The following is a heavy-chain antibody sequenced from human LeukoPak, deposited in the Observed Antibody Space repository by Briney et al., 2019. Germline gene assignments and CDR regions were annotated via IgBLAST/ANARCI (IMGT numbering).Heavy chain of an antibody. J-gene: IGHJ6*02. D-gene: IGHD1-1*01. CDR2: IKPDGSEE. CDR3: ATYNNWVAGDV. Sequence: PGGSLRLSCAASGFTFSSYWMSWVRQAPGKGPEWVANIKPDGSEEHYVDSVKGRFTVSRDNTRNSLFLQMNSLRVEDTAVYYCATYNNWVAGDVWGQGTTVSVSS. CDR1: GFTFSSYW. V-gene: IGHV3-7*01.